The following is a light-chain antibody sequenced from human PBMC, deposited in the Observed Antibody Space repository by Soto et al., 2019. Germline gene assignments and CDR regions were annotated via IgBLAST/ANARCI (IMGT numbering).Light chain of an antibody. V-gene: IGKV1-5*01. CDR3: QQYNNWPPIT. CDR1: QTISSW. Sequence: DIQMTQSPSTLSASVGDRVTITARASQTISSWLAWYQQIPGKAPKLLIYDASNLESGVPSRFSGSGSGTEFTLTISSLQPEDFAVYYCQQYNNWPPITFGQGTRLEI. CDR2: DAS. J-gene: IGKJ5*01.